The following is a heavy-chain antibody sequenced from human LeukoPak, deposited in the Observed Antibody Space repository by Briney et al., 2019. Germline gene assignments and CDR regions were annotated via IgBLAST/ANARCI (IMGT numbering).Heavy chain of an antibody. V-gene: IGHV4-4*07. Sequence: PSETLSLTCTVSGGSISSYYWSWIRQPAGKGLEWIGRIYTSGSTNYNPSLKSRVTMSVDTSKNQFSLKLGSVTAADTAVYYCARSVIGRSGYLSLGYFDLWGRGTLVTVSS. CDR3: ARSVIGRSGYLSLGYFDL. CDR2: IYTSGST. J-gene: IGHJ2*01. D-gene: IGHD3-22*01. CDR1: GGSISSYY.